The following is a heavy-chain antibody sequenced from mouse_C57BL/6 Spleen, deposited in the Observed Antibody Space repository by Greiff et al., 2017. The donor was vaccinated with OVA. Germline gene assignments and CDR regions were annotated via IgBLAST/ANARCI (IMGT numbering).Heavy chain of an antibody. J-gene: IGHJ4*01. CDR3: GRGRGFGYGNYGGSAMGY. D-gene: IGHD2-1*01. CDR2: INPGSGGT. V-gene: IGHV1-54*01. CDR1: GYAFTNYL. Sequence: QVQLQQSGAELVRPGTSVKVSCKASGYAFTNYLIEWVKQRPGQGLEWIGVINPGSGGTNYNEKFKGKATLTADKSSSTAYMQLSSLTSEDSAVFFCGRGRGFGYGNYGGSAMGYWGQGTSVTVSS.